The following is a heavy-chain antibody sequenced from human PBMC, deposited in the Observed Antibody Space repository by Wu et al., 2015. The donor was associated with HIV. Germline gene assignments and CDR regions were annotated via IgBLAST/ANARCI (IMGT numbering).Heavy chain of an antibody. CDR3: ATGRRLGGYSSSWVAGY. V-gene: IGHV1-69-2*01. CDR2: VDPEDGET. CDR1: GYTFTDYY. Sequence: EVQLVQSGAEVKKPGATVKISCKVSGYTFTDYYMHWVQQAPGKGLEWMGLVDPEDGETIYAEKFQGRVTITADTSTDTAYMELSSLRSEDTAVYYCATGRRLGGYSSSWVAGYWGQGTLVTVSS. D-gene: IGHD6-13*01. J-gene: IGHJ1*01.